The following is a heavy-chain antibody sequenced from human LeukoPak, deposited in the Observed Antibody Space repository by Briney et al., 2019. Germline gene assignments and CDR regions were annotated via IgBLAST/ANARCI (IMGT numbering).Heavy chain of an antibody. D-gene: IGHD1-7*01. J-gene: IGHJ6*03. CDR1: GFTFSSYA. CDR2: ISGSGGST. V-gene: IGHV3-23*01. Sequence: DPGGSLRLSCAASGFTFSSYAMSWVRQAPGKGLEWVSAISGSGGSTYYADSVKGRFTISRDNSKNTLYLQMTSLRAEDTAVYCCAKASRTTNYYYYMDVWGKGTTVTVSS. CDR3: AKASRTTNYYYYMDV.